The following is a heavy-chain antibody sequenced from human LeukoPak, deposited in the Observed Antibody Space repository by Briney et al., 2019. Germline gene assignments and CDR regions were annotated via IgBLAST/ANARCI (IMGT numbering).Heavy chain of an antibody. D-gene: IGHD3-16*02. Sequence: ASVKVSCKASGYTFTSYYMHWVRQAPGQGLEWMGIINPSGGSTSYAQKFQGRVTMTRDTSTSTVYMELNSLRSEDTAVYYCARDYPLHRDFDYWGQGTLVTVSS. CDR2: INPSGGST. CDR1: GYTFTSYY. CDR3: ARDYPLHRDFDY. V-gene: IGHV1-46*01. J-gene: IGHJ4*02.